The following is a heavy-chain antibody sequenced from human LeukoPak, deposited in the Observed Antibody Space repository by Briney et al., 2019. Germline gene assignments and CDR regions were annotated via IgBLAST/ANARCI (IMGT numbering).Heavy chain of an antibody. J-gene: IGHJ4*02. V-gene: IGHV1-2*02. CDR1: GYTFTGYY. CDR2: INPNSGGT. Sequence: ASVKVSCKASGYTFTGYYMHWVRQAPGQGLEWMGWINPNSGGTNYAQKFQGRVTMTRYTSISTAYMELSRLRSDDTAVYYCARDLRSRSSSWDFDYWGQGTLVTVSS. D-gene: IGHD6-13*01. CDR3: ARDLRSRSSSWDFDY.